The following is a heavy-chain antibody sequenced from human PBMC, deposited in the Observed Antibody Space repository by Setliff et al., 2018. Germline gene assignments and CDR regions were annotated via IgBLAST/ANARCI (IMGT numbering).Heavy chain of an antibody. CDR3: ARMSGFLYIDV. CDR2: IYTSWST. D-gene: IGHD3-3*01. J-gene: IGHJ6*03. Sequence: SETLSLTCTVAGGSISNTYYYWSWIRQPAGQGLEWIGQIYTSWSTKYHPSLKSRVTISVDTSKNQFSLKLSSVTAADTAVYYCARMSGFLYIDVWGKGTTVTVSS. V-gene: IGHV4-61*09. CDR1: GGSISNTYYY.